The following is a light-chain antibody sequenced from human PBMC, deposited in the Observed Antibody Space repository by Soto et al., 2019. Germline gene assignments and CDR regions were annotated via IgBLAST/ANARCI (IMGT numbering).Light chain of an antibody. CDR2: HAS. V-gene: IGKV1-33*01. J-gene: IGKJ5*01. Sequence: DLQITPSPFFLVSTIGNQVNLHLPASQNITNNVRWYQQKPGKAPNLLIYHASKLAKGVTSRFSGSGSGTDFSFIITSLQREEPATYYCQQYDGLPTRTFGQGKRMESK. CDR3: QQYDGLPTRT. CDR1: QNITNN.